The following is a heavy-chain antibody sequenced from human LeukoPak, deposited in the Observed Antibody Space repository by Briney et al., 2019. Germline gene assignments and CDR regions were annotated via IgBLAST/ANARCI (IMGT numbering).Heavy chain of an antibody. Sequence: SETLSLTCTVSGVSISSGDYCWSWIRQPPGKGLEFIGYIYYSGTSNYNPSLKSRVTMSVDTSNNQFSLKLNSVTAADTAVYYCAKAAGYSTIYWFDPWGQGTLVTVSS. CDR3: AKAAGYSTIYWFDP. CDR1: GVSISSGDYC. D-gene: IGHD6-13*01. CDR2: IYYSGTS. J-gene: IGHJ5*02. V-gene: IGHV4-61*08.